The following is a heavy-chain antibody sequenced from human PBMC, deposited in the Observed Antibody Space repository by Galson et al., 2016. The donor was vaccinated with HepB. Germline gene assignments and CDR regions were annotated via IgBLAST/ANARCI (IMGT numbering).Heavy chain of an antibody. D-gene: IGHD1-26*01. V-gene: IGHV3-73*01. CDR1: GFTFSGSA. CDR2: IRSKANSYAT. Sequence: SLRLSCAASGFTFSGSAMHWVRQASGKGLEWVSRIRSKANSYATAYAASVKGRFTISRDDSKNTAYLQMNSLKTEDTAVYYCTRHGNARGGSPFDYWGQGTLVTVSS. J-gene: IGHJ4*02. CDR3: TRHGNARGGSPFDY.